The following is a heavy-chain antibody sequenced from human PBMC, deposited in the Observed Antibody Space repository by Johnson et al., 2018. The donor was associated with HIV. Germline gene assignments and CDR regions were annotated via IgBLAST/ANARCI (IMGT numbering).Heavy chain of an antibody. V-gene: IGHV3-53*01. CDR1: GFTVSSNY. Sequence: MLLVESGGGVVQPGRSLRLSCAASGFTVSSNYMSWVRQAPGKGLEWVSVIYSGGSTYYADSVKGRFTISRDNSKNTLYLQMNSLRAEDTAVYYCARGSGVLTGGDSDAFDIWGQGTMVTVSS. J-gene: IGHJ3*02. CDR2: IYSGGST. D-gene: IGHD4-17*01. CDR3: ARGSGVLTGGDSDAFDI.